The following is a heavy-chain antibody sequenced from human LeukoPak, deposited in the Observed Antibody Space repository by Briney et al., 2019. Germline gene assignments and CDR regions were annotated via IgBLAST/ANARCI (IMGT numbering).Heavy chain of an antibody. V-gene: IGHV3-30*01. J-gene: IGHJ4*02. CDR3: ASEDVDTGDF. CDR2: ISHDGTNK. D-gene: IGHD5-18*01. Sequence: PGRSLRLSCAASGFTFTNAGIHWVRLAAGKGLEWVSFISHDGTNKYYSDSVDGRFIVSRLNSQNTVYLQMNDLRPEDTATCYCASEDVDTGDFWGQGTLVTVSS. CDR1: GFTFTNAG.